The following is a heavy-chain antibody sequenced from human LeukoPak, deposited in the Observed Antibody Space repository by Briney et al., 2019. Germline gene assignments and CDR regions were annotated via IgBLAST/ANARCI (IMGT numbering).Heavy chain of an antibody. V-gene: IGHV3-15*07. Sequence: GESLRLSCAASGFTFKSAWMNWVRQAPGKGLEWVGRIKSKTDGGTTGYAAPVKGRFSISRDDSTNTLYLQMNSLKAEDTAVYYCTSFTISSGFPWGQGTLVTVSS. J-gene: IGHJ5*02. CDR3: TSFTISSGFP. CDR1: GFTFKSAW. CDR2: IKSKTDGGTT. D-gene: IGHD6-6*01.